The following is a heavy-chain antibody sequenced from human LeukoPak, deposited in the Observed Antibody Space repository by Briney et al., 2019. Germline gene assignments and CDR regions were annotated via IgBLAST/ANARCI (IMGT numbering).Heavy chain of an antibody. J-gene: IGHJ4*02. D-gene: IGHD6-19*01. V-gene: IGHV1-18*01. CDR3: ARDLWVPGIAVAGTIDY. Sequence: ASMKVSCKASGYTFTSYGISWVRQAPGQGLEWMGWISAYNGNTNYAQKLQGRVTMTTDTSTSTAYMELRSLRSDDTAVYYCARDLWVPGIAVAGTIDYWGQGTLVTVSS. CDR1: GYTFTSYG. CDR2: ISAYNGNT.